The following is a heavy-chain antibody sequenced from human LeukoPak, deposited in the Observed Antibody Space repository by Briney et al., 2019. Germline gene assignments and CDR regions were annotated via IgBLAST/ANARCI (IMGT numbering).Heavy chain of an antibody. Sequence: GGSLRLSCAASGFTFSSYWMHWVRQAPGKGLVWVSRIDSDGSTTDYADSVRGRFTISRDNAKNTLYLQMNSLRAEDTVVYYCARVSYGYAYYFDYWGRGTLVTVSS. CDR2: IDSDGSTT. V-gene: IGHV3-74*01. CDR1: GFTFSSYW. J-gene: IGHJ4*02. D-gene: IGHD5-18*01. CDR3: ARVSYGYAYYFDY.